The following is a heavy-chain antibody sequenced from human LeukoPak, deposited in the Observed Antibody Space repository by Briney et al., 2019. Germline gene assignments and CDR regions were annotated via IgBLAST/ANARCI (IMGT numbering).Heavy chain of an antibody. Sequence: GGSLRLSCAASGFTFSTYWMSWVRQAPGKGLEWVANIKEDGSEKYYVDSVKGRFTISRDNAKNSLYLQMNSLRAEDTAVYYCARGLRYFDWLFPHNWFDPWGQGTLVTVSS. V-gene: IGHV3-7*01. CDR3: ARGLRYFDWLFPHNWFDP. CDR1: GFTFSTYW. CDR2: IKEDGSEK. J-gene: IGHJ5*02. D-gene: IGHD3-9*01.